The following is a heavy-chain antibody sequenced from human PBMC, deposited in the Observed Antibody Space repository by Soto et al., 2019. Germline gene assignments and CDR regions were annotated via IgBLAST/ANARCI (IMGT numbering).Heavy chain of an antibody. V-gene: IGHV3-13*01. J-gene: IGHJ3*02. CDR3: ARALSSSSVFLNDAFDI. D-gene: IGHD6-6*01. CDR1: GFTFSSYD. CDR2: IGTAGDT. Sequence: GGSLRLSCAASGFTFSSYDMHWVRQATGKGLEWVSAIGTAGDTYYPGSVKGRFTISRENAKNSLYLQMNSLRAGDTAVYYCARALSSSSVFLNDAFDIWGQGTMVTVSS.